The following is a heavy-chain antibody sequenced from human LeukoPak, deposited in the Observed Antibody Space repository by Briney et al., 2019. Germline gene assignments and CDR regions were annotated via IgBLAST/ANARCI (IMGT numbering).Heavy chain of an antibody. Sequence: SVKVSRKASGGTFSSYAISWVRQAPGQGLEWMGGIIPIFGTANYAQKFQGRVTITADESTSTAYMELSSLRSEDTAVYYCARVPNSYYYGSGSSYYFDYWGQGTLVTVSS. J-gene: IGHJ4*02. D-gene: IGHD3-10*01. CDR1: GGTFSSYA. CDR2: IIPIFGTA. V-gene: IGHV1-69*13. CDR3: ARVPNSYYYGSGSSYYFDY.